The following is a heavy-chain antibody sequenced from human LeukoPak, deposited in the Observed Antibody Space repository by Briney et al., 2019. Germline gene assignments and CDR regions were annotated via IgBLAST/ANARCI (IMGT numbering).Heavy chain of an antibody. D-gene: IGHD3-3*01. CDR3: ARALINGFLEWLSDDAFDI. V-gene: IGHV1-69*13. CDR1: GGTFSSYA. CDR2: IIPIFGTA. Sequence: GASVKVSCKASGGTFSSYAISWVRQAPGQGLEWMGGIIPIFGTANYAQKFQGRVTITADESTSTAYMELSSLRSEDTAVYYCARALINGFLEWLSDDAFDIWGQGTMVTVSS. J-gene: IGHJ3*02.